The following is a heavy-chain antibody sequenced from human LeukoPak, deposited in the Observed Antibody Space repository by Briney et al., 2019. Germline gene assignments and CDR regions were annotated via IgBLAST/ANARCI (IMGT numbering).Heavy chain of an antibody. CDR2: FDPEDGET. Sequence: ASVKVSCKVSGYTLTELSMHWVRQAPGKGPEWMGGFDPEDGETIYAQKFQGRVTMTEDTSTDTAYMELSSLRSEDTAVYYCATDLNYYDSSGYSKYFQHWGQGTLVTVSS. V-gene: IGHV1-24*01. CDR3: ATDLNYYDSSGYSKYFQH. CDR1: GYTLTELS. D-gene: IGHD3-22*01. J-gene: IGHJ1*01.